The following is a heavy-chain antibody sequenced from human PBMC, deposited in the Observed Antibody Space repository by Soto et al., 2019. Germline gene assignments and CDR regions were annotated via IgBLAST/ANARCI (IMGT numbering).Heavy chain of an antibody. D-gene: IGHD1-26*01. CDR1: GGSISSSSYY. Sequence: SATLSLTCTASGGSISSSSYYWGWIRQPPGKGLEWIGSIYYSGSTYYNPSLKSRVTISVDTSKNQFSLKLSSVTAADTAVYYCARLTGGRDHCYYYYGMDVWGQGTTVTVSS. CDR3: ARLTGGRDHCYYYYGMDV. V-gene: IGHV4-39*01. J-gene: IGHJ6*02. CDR2: IYYSGST.